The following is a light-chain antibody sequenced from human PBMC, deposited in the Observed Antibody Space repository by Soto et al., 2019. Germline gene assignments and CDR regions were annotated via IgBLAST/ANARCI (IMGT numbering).Light chain of an antibody. CDR3: QQYGSSAPIT. CDR2: GTS. Sequence: EIVLTQSPGTLSLSPGEGATLSCRASQSVSSSYIAWYQQRPGQTPSLLIYGTSNRATGIPDRFSGSGSGTDFSLTISSLEPGDLAVYYCQQYGSSAPITFGQGTRLEIK. CDR1: QSVSSSY. J-gene: IGKJ5*01. V-gene: IGKV3-20*01.